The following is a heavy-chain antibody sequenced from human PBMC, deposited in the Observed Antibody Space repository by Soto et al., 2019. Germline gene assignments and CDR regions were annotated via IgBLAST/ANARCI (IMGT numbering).Heavy chain of an antibody. CDR1: GDTFKNCV. CDR2: IIALFGTT. V-gene: IGHV1-69*01. CDR3: AAELGLGKVSVV. Sequence: QVQVVQSGVEVRRPGSSVKVSCKASGDTFKNCVISWVRQAPGQVLEWMGGIIALFGTTDFAQRFQGRLTITTDESTTTAYMELSRLRSEDTATYYWAAELGLGKVSVVWGQGTTVIVSS. J-gene: IGHJ6*02. D-gene: IGHD7-27*01.